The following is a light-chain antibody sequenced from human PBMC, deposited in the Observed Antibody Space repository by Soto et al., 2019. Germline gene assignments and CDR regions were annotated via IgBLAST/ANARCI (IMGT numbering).Light chain of an antibody. Sequence: EIVLTQSPATLSLSPGERATLSCRASQTISRFLGWYQQRPGQAPRLLIYDASSRATDIPARFSGSGSGTDFTLTISSLEPEDFAIYYCQHHNNWLWTFGQGTKLEIK. J-gene: IGKJ1*01. V-gene: IGKV3-11*01. CDR2: DAS. CDR3: QHHNNWLWT. CDR1: QTISRF.